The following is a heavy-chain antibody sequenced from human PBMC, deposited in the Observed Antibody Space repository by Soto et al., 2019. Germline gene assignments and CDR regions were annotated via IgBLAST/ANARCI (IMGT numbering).Heavy chain of an antibody. D-gene: IGHD2-2*01. J-gene: IGHJ4*02. CDR1: VDTFTTYG. CDR2: ISGYNDNT. CDR3: AREYCTSTSCYGVDY. V-gene: IGHV1-18*01. Sequence: ASVKASCKASVDTFTTYGISWVRQAPGQGLEWMGWISGYNDNTKYAQKFQGRVIMTADTSTSTAYLEVRTLTSDDTAVYYCAREYCTSTSCYGVDYWGQGTLVTV.